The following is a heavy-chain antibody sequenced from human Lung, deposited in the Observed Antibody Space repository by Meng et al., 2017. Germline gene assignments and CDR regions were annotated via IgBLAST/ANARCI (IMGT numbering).Heavy chain of an antibody. D-gene: IGHD4-11*01. CDR2: INHSGST. Sequence: QVHLHQWGAALLKPSWTLSLTCFVPVGSFRDYYWSWIRQPPGKGLEWIGEINHSGSTNYNPSLESRATISVDTSQNNLSLKLSSVTAADSAVYYCARGPTTMAHDFDYWGQGTLVTVSS. CDR3: ARGPTTMAHDFDY. J-gene: IGHJ4*02. V-gene: IGHV4-34*01. CDR1: VGSFRDYY.